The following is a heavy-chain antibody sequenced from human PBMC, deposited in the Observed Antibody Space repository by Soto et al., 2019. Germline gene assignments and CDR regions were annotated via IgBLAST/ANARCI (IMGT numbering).Heavy chain of an antibody. CDR1: GFTFTSFA. CDR2: ISANGVNK. D-gene: IGHD2-8*01. V-gene: IGHV3-30*09. J-gene: IGHJ4*02. Sequence: QVQLVESGGGVVQTGASLRLSCSASGFTFTSFAIHWVRQAPGKGLEWVAVISANGVNKYSAESVRGRFVISRDNSKNTVEREMTSLRPEDTAVYFCARRLTGTVSALGDWGQGTLVAVSS. CDR3: ARRLTGTVSALGD.